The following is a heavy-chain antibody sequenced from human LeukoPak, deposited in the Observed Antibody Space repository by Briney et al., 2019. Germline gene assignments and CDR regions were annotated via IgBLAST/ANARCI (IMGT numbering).Heavy chain of an antibody. CDR1: GFTLSSYA. Sequence: GGSLRLSCAASGFTLSSYAMSWVRQAPGKGLEWVSAISGSGGSTYYADSVKGRFTISRDNSKNTLYLQMNSLRAEDTAVYYCAKEKSDYDFWSGYYYYWGQGTLVTVSS. CDR2: ISGSGGST. CDR3: AKEKSDYDFWSGYYYY. V-gene: IGHV3-23*01. D-gene: IGHD3-3*01. J-gene: IGHJ4*02.